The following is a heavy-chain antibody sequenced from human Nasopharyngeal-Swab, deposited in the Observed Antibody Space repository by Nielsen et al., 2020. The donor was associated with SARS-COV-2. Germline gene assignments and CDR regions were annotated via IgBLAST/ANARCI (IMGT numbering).Heavy chain of an antibody. D-gene: IGHD3-10*01. Sequence: GESLKISCKGSGYSFTSYWIGWVRQMPGKGLEWMGIIYPGDSDTRYSPSFQGQVTISADKSISTAYLQWSSLKASDTAMYYCARQMGITMVRGVIRADYYYGMDVWGQGTTVIVSS. CDR2: IYPGDSDT. J-gene: IGHJ6*02. V-gene: IGHV5-51*01. CDR1: GYSFTSYW. CDR3: ARQMGITMVRGVIRADYYYGMDV.